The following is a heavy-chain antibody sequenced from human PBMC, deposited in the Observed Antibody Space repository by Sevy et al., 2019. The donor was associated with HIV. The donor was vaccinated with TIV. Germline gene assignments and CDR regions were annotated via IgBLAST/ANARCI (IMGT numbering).Heavy chain of an antibody. CDR2: IGVYNGNA. V-gene: IGHV1-18*01. CDR3: ARVPTYYYGSATYFDH. J-gene: IGHJ4*02. Sequence: ASVKVSCKTSGYAFMSYGVTWVRQAPGQGLEWMGWIGVYNGNANSAQKFRDRVTMTTDTSTGTAHMELPNLRSDDTAVYYCARVPTYYYGSATYFDHWGQGTLVTVSS. D-gene: IGHD3-10*01. CDR1: GYAFMSYG.